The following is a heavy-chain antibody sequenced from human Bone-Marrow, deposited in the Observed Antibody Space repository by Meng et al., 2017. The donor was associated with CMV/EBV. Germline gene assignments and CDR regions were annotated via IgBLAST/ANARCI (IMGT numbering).Heavy chain of an antibody. D-gene: IGHD6-19*01. CDR2: IRYDGSDE. Sequence: GESLKISCAASGFIFSSFDMHWVRQSPDKGLEWVAFIRYDGSDEYYVDSLKGRFTISRDNSKDSLYLSMNSLRPDDTAIYYCAKARAVGWVSSGWYFGWFDSWGQGTLCTVS. V-gene: IGHV3-30*02. CDR3: AKARAVGWVSSGWYFGWFDS. J-gene: IGHJ5*01. CDR1: GFIFSSFD.